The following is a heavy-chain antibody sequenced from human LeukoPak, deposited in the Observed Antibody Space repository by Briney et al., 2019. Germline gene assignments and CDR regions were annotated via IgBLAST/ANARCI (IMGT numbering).Heavy chain of an antibody. Sequence: SETLSLTCTVSGGSISSYYWSWIRQPPGKGLEWIGYIYYSGSTNYNPSLKSRVTISVDTSKNQFSLKLSSVTAADTAVYYCTRDGGYCSSTSCPSYYYYGMDVWGKGTTVTVSS. D-gene: IGHD2-2*01. V-gene: IGHV4-59*01. CDR3: TRDGGYCSSTSCPSYYYYGMDV. CDR1: GGSISSYY. CDR2: IYYSGST. J-gene: IGHJ6*04.